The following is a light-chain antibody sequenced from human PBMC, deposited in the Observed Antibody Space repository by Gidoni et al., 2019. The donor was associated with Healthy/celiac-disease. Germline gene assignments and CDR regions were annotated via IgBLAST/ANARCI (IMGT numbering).Light chain of an antibody. CDR3: DSRDSSGDHHVV. CDR2: GKN. J-gene: IGLJ2*01. Sequence: SSELTQDTAVSVALGQTVRITCQGDSRRSYYASWYQQKPGQAPILVIYGKNNRPSGIPDRFSGSSSGNTASLTITGAQAEDEADYYCDSRDSSGDHHVVFGGGPKLTVL. V-gene: IGLV3-19*01. CDR1: SRRSYY.